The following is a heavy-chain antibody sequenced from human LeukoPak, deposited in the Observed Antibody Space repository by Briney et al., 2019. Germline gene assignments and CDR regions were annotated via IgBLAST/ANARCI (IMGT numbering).Heavy chain of an antibody. J-gene: IGHJ4*02. CDR3: ARGLRAVGTTLDY. Sequence: GGSLRLSCAASGFTFSDYYMSWIRQAPGKGLEWVALLYGGTIEYGASVKGRFSISRDDSKTIAYLQMNNLKTEDTGVYYCARGLRAVGTTLDYWGQGTLVTVSS. CDR1: GFTFSDYY. CDR2: LYGGTI. D-gene: IGHD1-7*01. V-gene: IGHV3-71*01.